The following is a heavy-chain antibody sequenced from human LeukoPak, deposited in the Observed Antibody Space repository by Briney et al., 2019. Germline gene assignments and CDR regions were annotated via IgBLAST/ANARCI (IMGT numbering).Heavy chain of an antibody. CDR1: GGSISSYY. CDR2: IYTSGST. V-gene: IGHV4-4*07. Sequence: SETLSLTCTVSGGSISSYYWSWIRQPAGKGLEWIGRIYTSGSTNYNPSLKSRVTISVDTSKNQFSLKLSSVTAADTAVYYCARSFDSGSYPTHAFDIWGQGTMVTVSS. D-gene: IGHD1-26*01. J-gene: IGHJ3*02. CDR3: ARSFDSGSYPTHAFDI.